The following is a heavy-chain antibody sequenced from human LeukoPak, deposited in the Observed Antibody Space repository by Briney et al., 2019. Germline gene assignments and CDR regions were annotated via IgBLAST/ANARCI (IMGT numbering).Heavy chain of an antibody. CDR3: ARDNDVDTAMVDY. CDR1: GYTFTGYY. CDR2: INPNSGGT. D-gene: IGHD5-18*01. J-gene: IGHJ4*02. Sequence: ASVKVSCKASGYTFTGYYMHWVRQAPGQGLEWMGRINPNSGGTNYAQKFQGRVTMTRDTSISTAYMELSRLRSDDTAVYYCARDNDVDTAMVDYWGQGTLVSVSS. V-gene: IGHV1-2*06.